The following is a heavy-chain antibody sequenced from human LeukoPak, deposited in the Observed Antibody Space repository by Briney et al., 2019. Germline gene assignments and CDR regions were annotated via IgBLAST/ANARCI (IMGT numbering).Heavy chain of an antibody. CDR2: IYYSGSN. D-gene: IGHD4-17*01. J-gene: IGHJ6*02. V-gene: IGHV4-59*08. CDR3: ARQGGLVTTSPYYYGMDV. CDR1: GGSISSYY. Sequence: SETLSLTCTVSGGSISSYYWSWIRQPPGKGLEWIGYIYYSGSNNYNPSLKSRVTISADTSKNQFSLKLSSVTAADTAVYYCARQGGLVTTSPYYYGMDVWGQGTTVTVSS.